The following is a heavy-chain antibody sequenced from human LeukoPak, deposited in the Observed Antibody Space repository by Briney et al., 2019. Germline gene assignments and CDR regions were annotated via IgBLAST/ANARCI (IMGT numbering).Heavy chain of an antibody. Sequence: ASVEVSCKASGYTFTGYYMHWVRQAPGQGLEWMGWINPNSGGTNYAQKFQGRVTMTRDTSISTAYMELSRLRSDDTAVYYCARDRNSDSSGYYDYWGQGTLVTVSS. V-gene: IGHV1-2*02. CDR1: GYTFTGYY. CDR2: INPNSGGT. D-gene: IGHD3-22*01. J-gene: IGHJ4*02. CDR3: ARDRNSDSSGYYDY.